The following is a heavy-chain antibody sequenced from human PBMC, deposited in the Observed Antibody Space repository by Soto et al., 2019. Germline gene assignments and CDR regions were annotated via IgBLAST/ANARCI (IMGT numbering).Heavy chain of an antibody. V-gene: IGHV1-69*06. CDR2: IIPIFGTA. J-gene: IGHJ6*02. CDR3: ARDHTISGVVTTPNGPDYYYGMDV. CDR1: GGTFSSYA. Sequence: QVQLVQSGAEVKKPGSSVKVSCKDSGGTFSSYAISWVRQAPGQGLEWMGGIIPIFGTANYAQKFQGRVTITADKSTSTAHMELSSLRSEDTAVYYCARDHTISGVVTTPNGPDYYYGMDVWGQGTTVTVSS. D-gene: IGHD3-3*01.